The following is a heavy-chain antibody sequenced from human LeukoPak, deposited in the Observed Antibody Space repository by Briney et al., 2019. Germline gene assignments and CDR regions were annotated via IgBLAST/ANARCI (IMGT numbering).Heavy chain of an antibody. Sequence: SETLSPTCTVSGATIERGTFYWSWIRQLPEKGLEWIGYISESGFTSYNPSLKSRLTISVDTSKNHFSLNLSSVTAADTALYYCARVRDYFDYWGQGTLVTVS. CDR2: ISESGFT. V-gene: IGHV4-31*03. J-gene: IGHJ4*02. CDR1: GATIERGTFY. CDR3: ARVRDYFDY.